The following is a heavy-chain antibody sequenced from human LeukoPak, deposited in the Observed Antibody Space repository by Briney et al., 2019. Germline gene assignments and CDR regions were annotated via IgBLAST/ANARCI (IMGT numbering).Heavy chain of an antibody. V-gene: IGHV1-8*02. J-gene: IGHJ4*02. CDR3: ARIDSITMVRGVIDY. D-gene: IGHD3-10*01. CDR2: MNPNSGNT. CDR1: GYTFTSYD. Sequence: ASVKVSCKASGYTFTSYDINWVRQATGQGLEWMGWMNPNSGNTGYAQKFQGRVTMTRDTSISTAYMELSRLRSDDTAVYYCARIDSITMVRGVIDYWGQGTLVTVSS.